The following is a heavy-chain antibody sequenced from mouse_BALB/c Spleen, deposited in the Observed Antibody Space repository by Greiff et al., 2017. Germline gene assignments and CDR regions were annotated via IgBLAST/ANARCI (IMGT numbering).Heavy chain of an antibody. D-gene: IGHD3-2*01. CDR3: ARKDSSGSMDY. Sequence: VQLKESGPELVKPGASVKISCKASGYSFTSYYIHWVKQRPGQGLEWIGWIFPGSGNTKYNEKFKGKATLTADTSSSTAYMQLSSLTSEDSAVYFCARKDSSGSMDYWGQGTSVTVSS. V-gene: IGHV1-66*01. CDR2: IFPGSGNT. CDR1: GYSFTSYY. J-gene: IGHJ4*01.